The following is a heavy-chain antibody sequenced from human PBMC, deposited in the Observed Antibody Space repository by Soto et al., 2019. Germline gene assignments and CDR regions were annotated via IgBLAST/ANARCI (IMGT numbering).Heavy chain of an antibody. D-gene: IGHD2-15*01. CDR1: GGSFSGYY. CDR3: ARNNKYCSGGSCYPTSMDY. CDR2: INHSGST. Sequence: SETLSLTCAVYGGSFSGYYWAWIRQPPGKGLEWIGEINHSGSTNYNPSLKSRVTISVDTSKNQFSLKLSSVTAADTAVYYCARNNKYCSGGSCYPTSMDYWGQGILVTVSS. J-gene: IGHJ4*02. V-gene: IGHV4-34*01.